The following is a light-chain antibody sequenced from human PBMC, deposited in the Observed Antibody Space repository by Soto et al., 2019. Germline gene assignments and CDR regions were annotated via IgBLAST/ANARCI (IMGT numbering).Light chain of an antibody. Sequence: EIEVTQSPATLSLSPGERATLSCRASQSVSSFFAWYQQKPGQFPRLLIYDASNRASGIPARFTGSGSGTDFTLTISSVEPEDSAVYYCQQRGNWWTFGQGTKVEIK. V-gene: IGKV3-11*01. CDR3: QQRGNWWT. J-gene: IGKJ1*01. CDR2: DAS. CDR1: QSVSSF.